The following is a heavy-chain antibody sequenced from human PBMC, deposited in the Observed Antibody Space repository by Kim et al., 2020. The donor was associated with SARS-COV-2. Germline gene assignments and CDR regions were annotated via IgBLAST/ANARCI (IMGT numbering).Heavy chain of an antibody. Sequence: AQKFQGRVTITADESTSTAYMELSSLRSEDTAVYYCASKSIVVVPAAMDYWGQGTLVTVSS. V-gene: IGHV1-69*01. D-gene: IGHD2-2*01. CDR3: ASKSIVVVPAAMDY. J-gene: IGHJ4*02.